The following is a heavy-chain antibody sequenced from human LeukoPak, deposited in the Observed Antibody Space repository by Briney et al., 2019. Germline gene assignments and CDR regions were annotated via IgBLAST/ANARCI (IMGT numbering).Heavy chain of an antibody. D-gene: IGHD1-26*01. Sequence: ASVKVSCKASGYTFTSYYMRWVRQAPGQGLEWMGIINPSGGSTSYAQKFQGRVTMTRDMSTSTVYMELSSLRSEDTAVYYCARESSGSYFDYWGQGTLVTVSS. J-gene: IGHJ4*02. V-gene: IGHV1-46*01. CDR1: GYTFTSYY. CDR3: ARESSGSYFDY. CDR2: INPSGGST.